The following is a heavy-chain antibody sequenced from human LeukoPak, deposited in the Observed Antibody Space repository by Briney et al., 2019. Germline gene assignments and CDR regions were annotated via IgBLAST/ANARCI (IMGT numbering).Heavy chain of an antibody. CDR2: MWYDGSNK. J-gene: IGHJ5*02. V-gene: IGHV3-33*01. D-gene: IGHD6-13*01. CDR3: ASDRGNSRFDP. Sequence: GGSLRLSCAASGFTFSSYGMHWVRQAPGKGLEWVAVMWYDGSNKYYADSVKGRFTISRDNSKNTLYLQMNSLIAEDTAVYYEASDRGNSRFDPWGQGTLVTVSS. CDR1: GFTFSSYG.